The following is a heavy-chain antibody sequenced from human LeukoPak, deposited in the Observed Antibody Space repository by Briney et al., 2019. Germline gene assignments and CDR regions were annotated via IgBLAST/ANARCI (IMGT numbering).Heavy chain of an antibody. D-gene: IGHD1-26*01. V-gene: IGHV3-30*01. J-gene: IGHJ3*02. CDR2: ISYDGSNK. Sequence: GGSLRLSCAASGFTFSSYAMHWVRQAPGKGLEWVAVISYDGSNKYYADSVKGRFTISRDNSKNTLYLQMNSLRAEDTAVYYCARRMGATLVDGALDIWGQGTMVTVSS. CDR3: ARRMGATLVDGALDI. CDR1: GFTFSSYA.